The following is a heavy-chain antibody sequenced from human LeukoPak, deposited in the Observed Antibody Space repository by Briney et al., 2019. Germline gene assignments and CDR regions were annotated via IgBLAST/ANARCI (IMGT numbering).Heavy chain of an antibody. CDR1: GFTFDDYA. V-gene: IGHV3-9*01. CDR3: ATELGYCSSTSCPKLGFDP. J-gene: IGHJ5*02. D-gene: IGHD2-2*01. CDR2: ISWNSGSI. Sequence: QAGGSLRLSCAASGFTFDDYAMHWVRQAPGKGLEWVSGISWNSGSIGYADSVKGRFTISRDNAKNSLYLQMNSLRAEDTALYYCATELGYCSSTSCPKLGFDPWGQGTLVTVSS.